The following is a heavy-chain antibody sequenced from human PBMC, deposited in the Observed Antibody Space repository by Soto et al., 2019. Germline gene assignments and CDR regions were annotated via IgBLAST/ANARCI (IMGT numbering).Heavy chain of an antibody. CDR2: ISAYNGNT. V-gene: IGHV1-18*01. CDR3: ARVRFRALVLPVKKTNWFDP. CDR1: GYTFTSYG. J-gene: IGHJ5*02. D-gene: IGHD6-13*01. Sequence: ASVKVSCKASGYTFTSYGISWVRQAPGQGLEWMGWISAYNGNTNYAQKLQGRVTMTTDTSTSTAYMELRSLRSDDTAVYYCARVRFRALVLPVKKTNWFDPWGPGTVVTVYS.